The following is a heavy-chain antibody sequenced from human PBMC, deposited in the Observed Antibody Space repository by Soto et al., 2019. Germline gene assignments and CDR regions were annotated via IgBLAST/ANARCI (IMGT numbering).Heavy chain of an antibody. J-gene: IGHJ4*02. CDR3: ASRSSGWYFDY. Sequence: EVQLLESGGGLVQPGGSLRLSCAASGFTFSNYAISWVRQAPGKGLEWVSIISGSGGSTYYADSVKGRFIISRDNSKNTRYLQMNSLRAEDTAVYYFASRSSGWYFDYWGQGTLVTVSS. CDR2: ISGSGGST. D-gene: IGHD6-19*01. V-gene: IGHV3-23*01. CDR1: GFTFSNYA.